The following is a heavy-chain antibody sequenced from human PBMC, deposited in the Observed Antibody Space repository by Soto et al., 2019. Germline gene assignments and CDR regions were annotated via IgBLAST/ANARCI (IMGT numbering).Heavy chain of an antibody. V-gene: IGHV6-1*01. CDR3: ARAAVAYDAFEL. J-gene: IGHJ3*01. CDR2: TYLRSKCYN. CDR1: GDSVSTNSAT. D-gene: IGHD2-8*02. Sequence: QIQLQQSGPGLVKPSQTLSLTCVISGDSVSTNSATWNWIRQSPSRGLEWLGRTYLRSKCYNEYAVSVKSRIAIRPDKAQSLLTPKMSSVAPEDTAVYFCARAAVAYDAFELWGQGTVVNVS.